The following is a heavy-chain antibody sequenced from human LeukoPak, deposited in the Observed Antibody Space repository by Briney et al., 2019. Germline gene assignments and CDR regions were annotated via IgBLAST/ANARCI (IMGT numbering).Heavy chain of an antibody. CDR2: ISWNSGSI. CDR3: ARAGSGWWFDY. Sequence: TGRSLSLSCAASGFSFDDYAMHWVRQAPGKGLEWVSGISWNSGSIGYVDSVKGRFTISRDNAKNSLYLQMNSLRAEDTAVYYCARAGSGWWFDYWGQGTLVTVSS. J-gene: IGHJ4*02. CDR1: GFSFDDYA. V-gene: IGHV3-9*01. D-gene: IGHD3-10*01.